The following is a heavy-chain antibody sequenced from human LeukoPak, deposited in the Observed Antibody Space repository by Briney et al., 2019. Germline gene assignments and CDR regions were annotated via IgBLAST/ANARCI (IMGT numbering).Heavy chain of an antibody. Sequence: PGGSLRLSCAASGFTFSSYGMHWVRQAPGKGLEWVAVISYDGSNKYYADSVKGRFTISRDNSKNTLYLQMNSLRAEDTAVYYCAKVYGSGSQYFFDYGGQGPRATVSS. CDR3: AKVYGSGSQYFFDY. CDR2: ISYDGSNK. V-gene: IGHV3-30*18. D-gene: IGHD3-10*01. J-gene: IGHJ4*02. CDR1: GFTFSSYG.